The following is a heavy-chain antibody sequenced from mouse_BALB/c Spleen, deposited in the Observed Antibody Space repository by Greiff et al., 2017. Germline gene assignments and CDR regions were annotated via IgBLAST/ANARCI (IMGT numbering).Heavy chain of an antibody. Sequence: EVHLVESGGGLVQPGGSRKLSCAASGFTFSRFGMHWVRQAPEKGLEWVAYISSGSSTIYYADTVKGRFTISRDNPKNTLFLQMTSLRSEDTAMYYCARSWDFAMDYWGQGTSVTVSS. CDR1: GFTFSRFG. CDR3: ARSWDFAMDY. J-gene: IGHJ4*01. V-gene: IGHV5-17*02. CDR2: ISSGSSTI.